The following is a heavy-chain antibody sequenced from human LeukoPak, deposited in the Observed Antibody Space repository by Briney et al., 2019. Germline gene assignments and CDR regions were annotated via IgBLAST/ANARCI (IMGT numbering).Heavy chain of an antibody. Sequence: SETLSLTCAVSGYSIRSGHYWGWIRQPPGKGLEWIGSLSDSGSTYYNPSLKSRVTISVDTSKNHFSLRPSSVTAADTAVYYCAISVPAFDYWGQGTLVTVSS. CDR3: AISVPAFDY. V-gene: IGHV4-38-2*01. J-gene: IGHJ4*02. CDR2: LSDSGST. CDR1: GYSIRSGHY. D-gene: IGHD1-1*01.